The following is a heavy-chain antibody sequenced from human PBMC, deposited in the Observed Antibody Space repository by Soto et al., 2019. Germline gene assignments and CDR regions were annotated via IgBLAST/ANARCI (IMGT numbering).Heavy chain of an antibody. CDR3: AIGSTYSVEFEH. D-gene: IGHD1-26*01. Sequence: QVKLMQSGAEVKKPGSSVKVSCKASGATLGSYAVTWVRQAPGQGLEWMGGFVPIVGRADYAQNLQGRVTIIADESTNTGYMELSSLRIDDTAIYYCAIGSTYSVEFEHWGQGTLITVSS. J-gene: IGHJ4*02. CDR1: GATLGSYA. V-gene: IGHV1-69*01. CDR2: FVPIVGRA.